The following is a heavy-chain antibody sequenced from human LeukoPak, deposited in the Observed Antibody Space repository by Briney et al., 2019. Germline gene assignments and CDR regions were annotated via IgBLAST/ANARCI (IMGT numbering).Heavy chain of an antibody. CDR2: ISHSGST. V-gene: IGHV4-34*01. D-gene: IGHD2-2*02. CDR3: ARVGWGYCSSTSCYNYYYGMDV. J-gene: IGHJ6*02. CDR1: GGSFSGYY. Sequence: SETLSLTCAVYGGSFSGYYWSWIRQPPGKGLEWIGEISHSGSTNYNPSLKSRVTISVDTSKNQFSLKLSSVTAADTAVYYCARVGWGYCSSTSCYNYYYGMDVWGQGTTVTVSS.